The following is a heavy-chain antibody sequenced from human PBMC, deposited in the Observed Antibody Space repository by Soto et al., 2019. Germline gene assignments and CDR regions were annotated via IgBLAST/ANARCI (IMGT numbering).Heavy chain of an antibody. CDR2: INPNSGGT. J-gene: IGHJ6*02. V-gene: IGHV1-2*06. CDR3: ALALPAAIRQDYYGMDV. Sequence: ASVKVSCKASGYIFTDYYMHWVRQAPGQELGWMGRINPNSGGTNYAQKFQGRVTMTRDTSISTAYTELSRLRSDDTAVYYCALALPAAIRQDYYGMDVWGQGTTVTVSS. D-gene: IGHD2-2*01. CDR1: GYIFTDYY.